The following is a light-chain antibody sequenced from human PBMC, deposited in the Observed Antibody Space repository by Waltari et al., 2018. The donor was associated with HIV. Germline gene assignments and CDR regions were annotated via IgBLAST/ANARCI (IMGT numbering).Light chain of an antibody. V-gene: IGLV3-19*01. J-gene: IGLJ2*01. CDR3: NCRGNSGNQVL. CDR2: GKD. Sequence: SSELTQDPAVSVALGQKVMITCQGDSLRTNYTSWYQQKPGQAPVLGFDGKDGRPSGIPDRFSGSSSGNTASLTITGAQAEDEADYYCNCRGNSGNQVLFGGGTQLTVL. CDR1: SLRTNY.